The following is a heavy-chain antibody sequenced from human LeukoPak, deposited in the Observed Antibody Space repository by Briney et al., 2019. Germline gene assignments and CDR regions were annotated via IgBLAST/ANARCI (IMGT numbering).Heavy chain of an antibody. V-gene: IGHV3-23*01. CDR2: ISGSGGST. J-gene: IGHJ4*02. CDR1: GFTFSSYA. D-gene: IGHD2-15*01. Sequence: GGSLRLSCAASGFTFSSYAMSWVRQAPGKGLEWVSAISGSGGSTYYADSVKGRLTISRDNSKNTLYLQMNSLRAEDTAVYYCAKERRGYCSGGSCYSGYWGQGTLVTVSS. CDR3: AKERRGYCSGGSCYSGY.